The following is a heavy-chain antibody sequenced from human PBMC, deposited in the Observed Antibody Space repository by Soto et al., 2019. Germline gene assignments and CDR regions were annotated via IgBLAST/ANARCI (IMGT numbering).Heavy chain of an antibody. V-gene: IGHV3-33*01. CDR3: ASAGLTTVTTFVYYMDV. J-gene: IGHJ6*03. Sequence: GGSLRLSCAAAGFPFSSYGMHWARPAQGKGLEWVAVIWYDGSNKYYADSVKGRFTTSRDNSKNTLYLQMNSLRAEDTAVYYCASAGLTTVTTFVYYMDVWGKGTTVTVSS. CDR2: IWYDGSNK. D-gene: IGHD4-17*01. CDR1: GFPFSSYG.